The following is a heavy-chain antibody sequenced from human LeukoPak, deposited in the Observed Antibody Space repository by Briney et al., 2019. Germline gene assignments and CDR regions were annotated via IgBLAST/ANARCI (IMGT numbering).Heavy chain of an antibody. CDR3: AKEAGAYYDILTGYYISGAFDI. CDR2: ISGSGGST. Sequence: GGSLRLSCAASGFTFSSYWMSWVRQAPGKGLEWVSAISGSGGSTYYADSVKGRFTISRDNSKNTLYLQMNSLRAEDTAVYYCAKEAGAYYDILTGYYISGAFDIWGQGTMVTVSS. D-gene: IGHD3-9*01. V-gene: IGHV3-23*01. J-gene: IGHJ3*02. CDR1: GFTFSSYW.